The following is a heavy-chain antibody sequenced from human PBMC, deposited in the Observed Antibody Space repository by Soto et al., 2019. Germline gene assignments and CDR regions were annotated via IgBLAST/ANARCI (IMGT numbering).Heavy chain of an antibody. V-gene: IGHV1-2*04. Sequence: QVQLVQSGAEVKKPGASVKVSCQASGYTFTAYYVHWVRQAPGQGLEWLGWINTNTGYTESAQKFQGWVSMTRDASINTAYMELTRVTYNDTDVYFCAKAQRAYDFWRGPVDYWGQGTLVTVSS. D-gene: IGHD3-3*01. J-gene: IGHJ4*02. CDR2: INTNTGYT. CDR3: AKAQRAYDFWRGPVDY. CDR1: GYTFTAYY.